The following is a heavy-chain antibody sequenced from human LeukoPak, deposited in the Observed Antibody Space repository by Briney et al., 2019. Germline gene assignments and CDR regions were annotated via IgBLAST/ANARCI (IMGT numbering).Heavy chain of an antibody. CDR1: GYTFTSYY. V-gene: IGHV1-46*03. D-gene: IGHD3-22*01. CDR3: ARDPTYYYDSSGYPLYYFDY. J-gene: IGHJ4*02. CDR2: INPSGGST. Sequence: ASVKVSCKVSGYTFTSYYMHWVRLAPGQGLEWMGIINPSGGSTSYAQKFQGRVTMTRDTSTSTVYMELSSLRSEDTAVYYCARDPTYYYDSSGYPLYYFDYWGQGTLVTVSS.